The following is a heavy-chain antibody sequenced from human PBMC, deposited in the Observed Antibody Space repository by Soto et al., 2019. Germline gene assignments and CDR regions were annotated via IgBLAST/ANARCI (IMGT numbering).Heavy chain of an antibody. Sequence: QVQLVQSGAEVKKPGASVKVSCKASGYTFTSYDINWVRQATGQGLEWMGWMNPNSGNTGYAQKFQGRVTMTRNTSIITAYMELTSLRSEDTAVYYCARRGYSSSWYYYYYYGMDVWGKGTTVTVSS. V-gene: IGHV1-8*01. CDR2: MNPNSGNT. CDR1: GYTFTSYD. CDR3: ARRGYSSSWYYYYYYGMDV. J-gene: IGHJ6*04. D-gene: IGHD6-13*01.